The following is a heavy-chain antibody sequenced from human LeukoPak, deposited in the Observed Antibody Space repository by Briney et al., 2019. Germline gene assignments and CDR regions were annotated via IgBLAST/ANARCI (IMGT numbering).Heavy chain of an antibody. D-gene: IGHD3-10*01. CDR3: AARPSYYYGPGSYYKPDY. CDR2: IYYSGST. CDR1: GGSISSSNYY. V-gene: IGHV4-39*01. Sequence: SETLSLTCTVSGGSISSSNYYWGWIRQPPGKGLEWIGSIYYSGSTYYNPSLKSRVTISVDTSKNQFSLKLSSVTAADTAVYYCAARPSYYYGPGSYYKPDYWGEGTLVTVSS. J-gene: IGHJ4*02.